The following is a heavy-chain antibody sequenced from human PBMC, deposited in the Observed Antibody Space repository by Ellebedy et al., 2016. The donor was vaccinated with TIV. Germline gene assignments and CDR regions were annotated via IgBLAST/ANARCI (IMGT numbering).Heavy chain of an antibody. D-gene: IGHD4-17*01. Sequence: PGGSLRLSCAASGFIVSHAWMSRVRQARGKGLEWIGLIKRESDGGTTAYAAPVRGRFTVSRDDSNNMLYLQMNSLRTDDTAVYYCATRPPDGDGPWDYWGQGTQVTVAS. CDR2: IKRESDGGTT. J-gene: IGHJ4*02. CDR3: ATRPPDGDGPWDY. V-gene: IGHV3-15*01. CDR1: GFIVSHAW.